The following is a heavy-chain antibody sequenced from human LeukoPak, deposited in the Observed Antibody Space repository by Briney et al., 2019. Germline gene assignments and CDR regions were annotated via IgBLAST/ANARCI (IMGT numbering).Heavy chain of an antibody. CDR3: TFLGGGSFYPGY. CDR1: GYTFTGYY. J-gene: IGHJ4*02. Sequence: ASVKVSCKASGYTFTGYYMHWVRQAPGQGLEWMGWINPNSGGTNYAQEFQGRVTMTRDTSISTAYMELSRLRSDDTAVYYCTFLGGGSFYPGYWGQGTLVTVSS. D-gene: IGHD2-15*01. V-gene: IGHV1-2*02. CDR2: INPNSGGT.